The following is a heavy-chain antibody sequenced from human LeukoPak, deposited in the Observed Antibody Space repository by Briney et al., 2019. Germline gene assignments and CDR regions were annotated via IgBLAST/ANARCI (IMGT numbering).Heavy chain of an antibody. CDR3: AKRGVVIRVILVGFHKEAYYFDS. D-gene: IGHD3-22*01. J-gene: IGHJ4*02. CDR2: ISDSGGRT. V-gene: IGHV3-23*01. Sequence: PGGSLRLSCVVSGITLSNYGMSWVRQAPGKGLEWAAGISDSGGRTNYADSVKGRFTISRDSPKNTLYLQMNSLRAEDTAVYLCAKRGVVIRVILVGFHKEAYYFDSWGQGALVTVSS. CDR1: GITLSNYG.